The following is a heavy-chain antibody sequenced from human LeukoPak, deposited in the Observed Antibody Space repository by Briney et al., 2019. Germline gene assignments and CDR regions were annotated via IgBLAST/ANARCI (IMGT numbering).Heavy chain of an antibody. CDR3: ARERGAYNWNYEGWFDP. D-gene: IGHD1-7*01. Sequence: SHTLSLTFAFSGYSVSSNSAAWNWIRQSPSRGLEWLVRTYYRSKWYNDYAVSVKSRITINPDTSKNQFSLQLNSVTPEDTAVYYCARERGAYNWNYEGWFDPWGQGTLVTVSS. J-gene: IGHJ5*02. CDR1: GYSVSSNSAA. CDR2: TYYRSKWYN. V-gene: IGHV6-1*01.